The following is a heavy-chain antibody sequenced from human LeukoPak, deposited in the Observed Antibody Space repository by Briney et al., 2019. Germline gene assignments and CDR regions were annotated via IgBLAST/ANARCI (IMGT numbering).Heavy chain of an antibody. V-gene: IGHV4-59*01. D-gene: IGHD3-3*01. CDR1: GGSISSYY. Sequence: SETLSLTCTVSGGSISSYYWNWIRQPPGKGLEWIGYIYYSGSTNYNPSLKSRVTISVDTSKNQFSLKLSSVTAADTAVYYCARVWSGYDVFDIWGQGTMVTVSS. CDR3: ARVWSGYDVFDI. CDR2: IYYSGST. J-gene: IGHJ3*02.